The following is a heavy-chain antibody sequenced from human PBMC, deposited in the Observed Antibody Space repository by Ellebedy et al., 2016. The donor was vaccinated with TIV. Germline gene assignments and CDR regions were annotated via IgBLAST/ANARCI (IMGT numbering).Heavy chain of an antibody. CDR2: GYQSGSP. J-gene: IGHJ6*03. D-gene: IGHD2-2*01. V-gene: IGHV4-38-2*02. CDR1: GHFISDGYY. CDR3: ARDGTVLVPAADMDV. Sequence: MPSETLSLTCSVSGHFISDGYYWGWIRQPPGKGLEWIGSGYQSGSPFYNPSLKSRVSISVDTTKNQFSLRLASVTAADTAVYYCARDGTVLVPAADMDVWGKGTTVTVSS.